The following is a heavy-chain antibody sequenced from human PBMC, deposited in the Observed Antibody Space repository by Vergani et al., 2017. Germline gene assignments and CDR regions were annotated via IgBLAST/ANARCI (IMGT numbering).Heavy chain of an antibody. CDR3: ARSYYDSSGYYPFDY. CDR2: IIPIFGTA. CDR1: GGTFSSYA. D-gene: IGHD3-22*01. Sequence: QVQLVQSGAEVKKPGSSVKVSCKASGGTFSSYAISWVRQAPGQGREWMGGIIPIFGTANYAQKFQGRVTITADESTSTAYMELSSQSSEDTAVYYCARSYYDSSGYYPFDYWGQGTLVTVSS. J-gene: IGHJ4*02. V-gene: IGHV1-69*12.